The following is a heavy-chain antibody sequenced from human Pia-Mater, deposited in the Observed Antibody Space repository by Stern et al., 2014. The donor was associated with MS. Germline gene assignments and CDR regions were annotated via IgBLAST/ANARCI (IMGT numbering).Heavy chain of an antibody. CDR1: GGAMTTYY. CDR3: ARGVAGSYYNKWFDP. Sequence: QLQLQESGPGLVKPSETLSLTCTVSGGAMTTYYWTWIRQPAWKGLEWIGRVYTSGGTNYNPSLESRVTVSVDTSKTQFYLDLRSVTAADTAVYYCARGVAGSYYNKWFDPWGQGILVTVSS. V-gene: IGHV4-4*07. CDR2: VYTSGGT. J-gene: IGHJ5*02. D-gene: IGHD3-10*01.